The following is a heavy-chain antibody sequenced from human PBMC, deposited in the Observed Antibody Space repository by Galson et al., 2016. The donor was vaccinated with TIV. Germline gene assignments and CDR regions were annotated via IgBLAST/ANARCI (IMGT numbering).Heavy chain of an antibody. D-gene: IGHD5-24*01. V-gene: IGHV3-23*01. Sequence: SLRLSCAASGFSFSSSAISWVRHAPGKGLEWVSAIASSGRAYYAASVKGRFTISRDNSKNTVYLQMDSRRAEDTAVYYCAKEGKKCLKLYYIHYWCQGILVTLSS. J-gene: IGHJ4*02. CDR2: IASSGRA. CDR1: GFSFSSSA. CDR3: AKEGKKCLKLYYIHY.